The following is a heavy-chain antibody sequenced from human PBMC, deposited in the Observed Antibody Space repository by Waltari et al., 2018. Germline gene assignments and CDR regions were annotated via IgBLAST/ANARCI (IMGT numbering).Heavy chain of an antibody. CDR2: IYPGDSDV. CDR1: GYTFTTYW. J-gene: IGHJ5*01. V-gene: IGHV5-51*01. D-gene: IGHD3-16*02. CDR3: ARGVFGVALPYLDS. Sequence: EVQLVQSGAEVKKPGDSLRISCQASGYTFTTYWIGWVRQMPGKGLEWVGFIYPGDSDVTYSPPFKGQVTFSVDTSTSTAFLQWSSLKVSDTAIYYCARGVFGVALPYLDSWGHGTLVTVSS.